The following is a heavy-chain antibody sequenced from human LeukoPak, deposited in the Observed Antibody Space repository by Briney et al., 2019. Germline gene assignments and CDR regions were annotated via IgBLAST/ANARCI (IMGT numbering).Heavy chain of an antibody. D-gene: IGHD3-22*01. Sequence: SETLSPTCSVSGGSINVYYWNWIRQSPGKGLEWIGSISYSGSTNYNPSLKSRVTISVDTSKNQFSLKLSSVTAADTAVYYCARELYPGYYYDSSGYLEGGYFDYWGQGTLVTVSS. CDR2: ISYSGST. CDR1: GGSINVYY. J-gene: IGHJ4*02. CDR3: ARELYPGYYYDSSGYLEGGYFDY. V-gene: IGHV4-59*01.